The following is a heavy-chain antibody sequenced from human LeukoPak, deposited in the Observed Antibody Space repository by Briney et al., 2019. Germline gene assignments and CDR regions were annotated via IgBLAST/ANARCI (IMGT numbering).Heavy chain of an antibody. CDR2: ISAYNGNT. V-gene: IGHV1-18*04. CDR3: ARVVVVPAASSFDY. CDR1: GYTFTSYG. J-gene: IGHJ4*02. D-gene: IGHD2-2*01. Sequence: ASVKVSCKASGYTFTSYGISWVRQAPGQGLEWMGWISAYNGNTNYAQKLQGRVTMTTDTSASTAYMELRSLRSDDTAVYYCARVVVVPAASSFDYWGQGTLVTVSS.